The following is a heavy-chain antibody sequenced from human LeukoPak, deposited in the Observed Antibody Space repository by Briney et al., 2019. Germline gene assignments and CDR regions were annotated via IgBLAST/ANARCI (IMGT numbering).Heavy chain of an antibody. CDR3: ARDWGGYCTNGVCYSFDY. Sequence: PGGSLRLPCAASGFTFDDYGMSWVRQAPGKGLEWVSGINWNGGSTGYADSVKGRFTISRDNAKNSLYLQMNSLRAEDTALYYCARDWGGYCTNGVCYSFDYWGQGTLVTVSS. CDR2: INWNGGST. D-gene: IGHD2-8*01. CDR1: GFTFDDYG. J-gene: IGHJ4*02. V-gene: IGHV3-20*04.